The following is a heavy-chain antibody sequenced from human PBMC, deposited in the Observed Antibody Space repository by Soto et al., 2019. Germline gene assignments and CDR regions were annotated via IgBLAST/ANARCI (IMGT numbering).Heavy chain of an antibody. V-gene: IGHV3-7*01. CDR3: ARSGSEVAY. CDR2: IKEDGSEK. Sequence: EVQLVESGGDLVQPGGSLRLSCAVSGFTFSHYWMTWVRQAPGKGLEWVANIKEDGSEKNYVDSVKGRFTISRDNAKNSLYLQINSLRAEVTALYYCARSGSEVAYWGQGTLVIVSS. D-gene: IGHD3-10*01. J-gene: IGHJ4*02. CDR1: GFTFSHYW.